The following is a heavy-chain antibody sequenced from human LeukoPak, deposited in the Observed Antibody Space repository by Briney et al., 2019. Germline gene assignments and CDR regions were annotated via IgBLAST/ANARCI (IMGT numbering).Heavy chain of an antibody. V-gene: IGHV4-39*01. J-gene: IGHJ4*02. Sequence: PSETLSLTCTVSGDSITSSSFFWDWIRQPPGRGLEWIGNISYSGGTNYNPSLQSRVTISVDTSKNQFSLKLSSVTAADTAVYYCVRRTSGSYSDYWGQGTLVTVSS. CDR2: ISYSGGT. CDR1: GDSITSSSFF. D-gene: IGHD1-26*01. CDR3: VRRTSGSYSDY.